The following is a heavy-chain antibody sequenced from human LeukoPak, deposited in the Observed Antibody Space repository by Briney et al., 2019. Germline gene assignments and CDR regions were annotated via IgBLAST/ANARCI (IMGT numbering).Heavy chain of an antibody. CDR2: IKHDGSEK. CDR1: GFIFTNYF. CDR3: ATDRGWRTSGYYLYYFEY. J-gene: IGHJ4*02. D-gene: IGHD3-3*01. V-gene: IGHV3-7*01. Sequence: GGSLRLSCAASGFIFTNYFMSWGRQAPGKGLEGVASIKHDGSEKYYVDSVRGRFTISRDNTMNSLYLQMSRLRAEDTAVYYCATDRGWRTSGYYLYYFEYWGQGTLVTYSS.